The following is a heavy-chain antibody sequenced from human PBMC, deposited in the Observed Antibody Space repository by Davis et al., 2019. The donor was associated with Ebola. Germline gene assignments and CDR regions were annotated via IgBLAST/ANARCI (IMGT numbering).Heavy chain of an antibody. CDR2: IIPIFGIT. D-gene: IGHD3-9*01. CDR3: ERGRYINSPAL. Sequence: SVKVSCKASGGTFKNYGFSWVRQAPGQGLEWMGGIIPIFGITKFAQKFQGRVTIAADESTSTAYMELDSLRSEDTAVYYCERGRYINSPALWGQGTLVTVSS. J-gene: IGHJ4*02. V-gene: IGHV1-69*13. CDR1: GGTFKNYG.